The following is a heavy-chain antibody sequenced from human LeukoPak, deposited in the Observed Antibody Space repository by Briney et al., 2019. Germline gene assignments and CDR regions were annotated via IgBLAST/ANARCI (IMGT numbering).Heavy chain of an antibody. V-gene: IGHV3-23*01. CDR1: GFTFSNND. J-gene: IGHJ4*02. CDR2: ITGSGGSK. CDR3: AKLRGPYSSAWYNDY. Sequence: PGGSLRLSCAVSGFTFSNNDMSWVRQAPGKGVEWVSVITGSGGSKNSADSVKGRFTISRDNSKNTLYLQMKSQRAEDTAVYYCAKLRGPYSSAWYNDYWGQGTPVTVSS. D-gene: IGHD6-19*01.